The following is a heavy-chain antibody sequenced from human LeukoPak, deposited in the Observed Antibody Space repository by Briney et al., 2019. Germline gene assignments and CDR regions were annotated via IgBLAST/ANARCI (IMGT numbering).Heavy chain of an antibody. CDR2: IRYDGSNK. J-gene: IGHJ4*02. D-gene: IGHD6-13*01. Sequence: GGSLRLSCAASGFTFSSYGMHWVRQAPGKGLEWVAFIRYDGSNKYYADSVKGRFTISRDNSKNTLYLQMNSLRAEDTAVYYCAKVGSSSWLDFDYWGQGTLVTVSS. CDR1: GFTFSSYG. V-gene: IGHV3-30*02. CDR3: AKVGSSSWLDFDY.